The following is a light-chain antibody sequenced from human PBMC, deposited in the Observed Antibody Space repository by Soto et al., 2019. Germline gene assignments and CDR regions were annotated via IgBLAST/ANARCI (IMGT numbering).Light chain of an antibody. Sequence: EIVLTQSPATLSLSPGERATLSCRASQSVSRYLAWYQQKPCQAPRLLIYDASNRATGIPARFSGSGSGTDFTLTISSLEPEDFAVYYCQQRSNWYTFGQGTKLEIK. CDR1: QSVSRY. V-gene: IGKV3-11*01. CDR3: QQRSNWYT. J-gene: IGKJ2*01. CDR2: DAS.